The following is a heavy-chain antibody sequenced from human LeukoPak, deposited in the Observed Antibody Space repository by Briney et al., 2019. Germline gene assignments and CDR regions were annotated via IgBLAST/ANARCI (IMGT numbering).Heavy chain of an antibody. CDR3: ARDCSSTSCFNWFDP. CDR1: GGTFSSYA. CDR2: IIPIFGTA. D-gene: IGHD2-2*01. Sequence: SVKVSCKASGGTFSSYAISWVRQAPGQGLEWMGGIIPIFGTANYAQKFQGRVTITADESTSTAYMELSSLRSEDTAVYYRARDCSSTSCFNWFDPWGQGTLVTVSS. V-gene: IGHV1-69*01. J-gene: IGHJ5*02.